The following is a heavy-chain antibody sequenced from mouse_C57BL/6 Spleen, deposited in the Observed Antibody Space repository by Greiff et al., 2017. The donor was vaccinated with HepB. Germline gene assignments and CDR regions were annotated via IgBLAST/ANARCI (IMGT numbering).Heavy chain of an antibody. CDR3: ARHEEGYSNYVWFAY. CDR2: FYPGSGSI. Sequence: VQRVESGAELVKPGASVKLSCKASGYTFTEYTIHWVKQRSGQGLEWIGWFYPGSGSIKYNEKFKDKATLTADKSSSTVYMELSRLTSEDSAVYFCARHEEGYSNYVWFAYWGQGTLVTVSA. V-gene: IGHV1-62-2*01. CDR1: GYTFTEYT. J-gene: IGHJ3*01. D-gene: IGHD2-5*01.